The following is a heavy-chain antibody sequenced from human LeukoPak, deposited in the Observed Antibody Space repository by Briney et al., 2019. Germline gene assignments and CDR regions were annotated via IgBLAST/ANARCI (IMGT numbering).Heavy chain of an antibody. J-gene: IGHJ3*02. CDR2: IIPIFGTA. V-gene: IGHV1-69*13. CDR1: GGTFSSYA. Sequence: SVKVSCKASGGTFSSYAISWVRQATGQGLEWMGGIIPIFGTANYAQKFQGRVTITADESTSTAYMELSSLRSEDTAVYYCARDPYSSGPDAFDIWGQGTMVTVSS. D-gene: IGHD6-19*01. CDR3: ARDPYSSGPDAFDI.